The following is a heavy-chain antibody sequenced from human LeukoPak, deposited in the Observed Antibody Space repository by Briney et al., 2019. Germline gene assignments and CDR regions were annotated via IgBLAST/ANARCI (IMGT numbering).Heavy chain of an antibody. D-gene: IGHD3-9*01. CDR3: ASRKRLRYFDWLSPEDHYYYGMDV. CDR2: INPNSGGT. J-gene: IGHJ6*02. V-gene: IGHV1-2*02. CDR1: GYTFTGYY. Sequence: ASVTVSCKASGYTFTGYYMHWVRQAPGQGLEWMGWINPNSGGTNYAQKFQGRVTMTRDTSISTAYMELSRLRSDDTAVYYCASRKRLRYFDWLSPEDHYYYGMDVWGQGTTVTVSS.